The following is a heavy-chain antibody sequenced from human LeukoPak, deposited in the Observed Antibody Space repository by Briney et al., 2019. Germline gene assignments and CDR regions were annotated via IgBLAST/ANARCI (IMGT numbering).Heavy chain of an antibody. J-gene: IGHJ4*02. CDR2: IYYSGST. CDR1: GGSISSSSYY. Sequence: PSETLSLTCTVSGGSISSSSYYWGWIRQPPGKGLEWIGSIYYSGSTYYNPSLKSRVTISVDTSKNQFSLKLSSVTAADTAVYYCARESPGGYVDYWGQGTLVTVSS. CDR3: ARESPGGYVDY. V-gene: IGHV4-39*02. D-gene: IGHD2-8*02.